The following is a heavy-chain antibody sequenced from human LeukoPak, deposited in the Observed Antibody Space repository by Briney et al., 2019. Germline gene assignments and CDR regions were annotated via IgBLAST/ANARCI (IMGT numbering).Heavy chain of an antibody. V-gene: IGHV1-69*13. Sequence: GASVKVSCKASGGTFNTSPLSWLRQAPGQGPEWMGGIIPFFGTANYAQKFQDRVTITADASSSTAYMELTSLRSDDTAVYYCARDTGHYDFWSGYSIPVDYWGQGTLVTVSS. CDR1: GGTFNTSP. J-gene: IGHJ4*02. CDR2: IIPFFGTA. D-gene: IGHD3-3*01. CDR3: ARDTGHYDFWSGYSIPVDY.